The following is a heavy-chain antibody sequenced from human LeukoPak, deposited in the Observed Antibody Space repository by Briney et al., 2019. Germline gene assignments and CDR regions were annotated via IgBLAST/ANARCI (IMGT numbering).Heavy chain of an antibody. D-gene: IGHD6-6*01. CDR2: IYYSGST. CDR3: ARVGSSSHHWFDP. V-gene: IGHV4-31*03. J-gene: IGHJ5*02. Sequence: PSQTLSLTCTVSGGSISRGGYYWSWIRQHPGKGLEWIGYIYYSGSTYYNPSLKSRVTISVDTSKNQFSLKLSSVTAADTAVYYCARVGSSSHHWFDPWGQGTLVTVSS. CDR1: GGSISRGGYY.